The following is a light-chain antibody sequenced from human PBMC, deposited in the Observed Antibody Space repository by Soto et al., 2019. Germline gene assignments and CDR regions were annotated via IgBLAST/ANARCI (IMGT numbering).Light chain of an antibody. Sequence: AIRMTQSPSSLSASTGDRVTISCRASQGISSYLAWYQKKPGKAPKLLIYAASSLQSGVPPRFSGSGSGTDFTLTISSLQPEDFATYFCQQTYSAPPTFGQGTKVDIK. CDR2: AAS. CDR1: QGISSY. J-gene: IGKJ1*01. CDR3: QQTYSAPPT. V-gene: IGKV1-8*01.